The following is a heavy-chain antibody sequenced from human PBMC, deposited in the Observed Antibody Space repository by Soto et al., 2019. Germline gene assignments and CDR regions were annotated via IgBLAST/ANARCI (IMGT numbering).Heavy chain of an antibody. J-gene: IGHJ6*02. CDR2: INPSGGST. D-gene: IGHD2-8*01. V-gene: IGHV1-46*01. Sequence: ASVKVSCKASGYTFTSYYMHWVRQAPGQGLERKGIINPSGGSTSYAQKFQGRVTMTRDTSTSTVYMELSSLRSEDTAVYYCARALFYCTNGVCYYYYGMDVWGQGTTVTVSS. CDR3: ARALFYCTNGVCYYYYGMDV. CDR1: GYTFTSYY.